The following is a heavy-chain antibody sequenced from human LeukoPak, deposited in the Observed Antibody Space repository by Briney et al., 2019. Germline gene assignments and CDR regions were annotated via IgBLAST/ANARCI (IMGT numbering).Heavy chain of an antibody. CDR3: ARVIYHYDSSGPFDY. CDR2: ISYDGSNK. CDR1: GFTFSSYA. D-gene: IGHD3-22*01. J-gene: IGHJ4*02. V-gene: IGHV3-30*04. Sequence: GGSLRLSCAASGFTFSSYAMHWVRRAPGKGLEWVAVISYDGSNKYYADSVKGRFTISRDNSKNTLYLQMNSLRAEDTAVYYCARVIYHYDSSGPFDYWGQGTLVTVSS.